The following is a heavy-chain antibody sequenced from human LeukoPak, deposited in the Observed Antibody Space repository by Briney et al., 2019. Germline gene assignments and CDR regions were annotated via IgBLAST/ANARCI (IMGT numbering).Heavy chain of an antibody. CDR2: ISNSGGST. J-gene: IGHJ4*02. D-gene: IGHD6-6*01. CDR1: GFTFSSYA. CDR3: AKETSSSFDY. V-gene: IGHV3-23*01. Sequence: PGGSLRLSCAASGFTFSSYAMNWVRPGPGEGLEWVSGISNSGGSTYYADSVKGRFTISRDNSKNTLYLQMNSLRAEDTAVYYCAKETSSSFDYWGQGTLVTVSS.